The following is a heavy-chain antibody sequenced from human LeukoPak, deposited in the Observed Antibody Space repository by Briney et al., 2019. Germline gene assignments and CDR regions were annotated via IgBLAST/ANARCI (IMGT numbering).Heavy chain of an antibody. CDR3: TTGKPGYDFWSGYRPFDY. Sequence: GSLRLSCAASGFTFSDYYMSWIRQAPGKGLEWVGRIKSKTDGGTTDYAAPVKGRFTISRDDSKNTLYLQMNSLKTEDTAVYYCTTGKPGYDFWSGYRPFDYWGQGTLVTVSS. D-gene: IGHD3-3*01. CDR1: GFTFSDYY. J-gene: IGHJ4*02. V-gene: IGHV3-15*01. CDR2: IKSKTDGGTT.